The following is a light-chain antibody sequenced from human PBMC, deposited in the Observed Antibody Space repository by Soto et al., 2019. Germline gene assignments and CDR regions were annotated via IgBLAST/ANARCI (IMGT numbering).Light chain of an antibody. CDR3: QQDSNWPPWT. V-gene: IGKV3D-15*01. Sequence: IVMTQSPAPLSVSPGQRATLSCRASQSVSTNLAWYQQKPGQAPRLLIYGASTRATGIPARFSGSGSGTEFTLTISGLQSDDFAVYYCQQDSNWPPWTFGQGTRVDFK. CDR2: GAS. CDR1: QSVSTN. J-gene: IGKJ1*01.